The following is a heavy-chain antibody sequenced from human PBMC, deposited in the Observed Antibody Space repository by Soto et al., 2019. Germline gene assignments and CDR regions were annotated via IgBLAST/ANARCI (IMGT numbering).Heavy chain of an antibody. CDR3: ASHKYYYGSGSYYPFDY. J-gene: IGHJ4*02. CDR1: GGSFSGYY. D-gene: IGHD3-10*01. Sequence: PSETLSLTCAVYGGSFSGYYWSWIRQPPGKGLEWIGEINHSGSTNYNPSLKSRVTISVDTSKNQFSLKLSSVTAADTAVYYCASHKYYYGSGSYYPFDYWGQGTLVTVSS. V-gene: IGHV4-34*01. CDR2: INHSGST.